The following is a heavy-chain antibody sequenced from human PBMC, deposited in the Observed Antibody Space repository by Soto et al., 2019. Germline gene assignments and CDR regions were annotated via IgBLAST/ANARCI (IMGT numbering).Heavy chain of an antibody. Sequence: GGSLRLSCAASGFTFSSYAMSWVRQAPGKGLEWVSAISGSGGSTYYADSVKGRFTISRDNSKNTLYLQLNSLRAEDTAVYYCATDLVPAAKSDYWGQGTLVTVSS. J-gene: IGHJ4*02. CDR2: ISGSGGST. D-gene: IGHD2-2*01. CDR3: ATDLVPAAKSDY. CDR1: GFTFSSYA. V-gene: IGHV3-23*01.